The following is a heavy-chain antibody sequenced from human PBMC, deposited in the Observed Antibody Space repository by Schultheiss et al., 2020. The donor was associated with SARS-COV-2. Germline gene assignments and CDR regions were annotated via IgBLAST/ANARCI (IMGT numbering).Heavy chain of an antibody. J-gene: IGHJ6*03. Sequence: GGSLRLSCAASGFIFSDYAFHWLRQTPGKRPEWMGDISHDGINTIYADSVKGRFTISRDNSKNELYLQMNSLRVEDTAVYYCARDRAYSKANYYYYYMDVWGKGTTVTVSS. CDR1: GFIFSDYA. CDR3: ARDRAYSKANYYYYYMDV. D-gene: IGHD4-11*01. CDR2: ISHDGINT. V-gene: IGHV3-30*04.